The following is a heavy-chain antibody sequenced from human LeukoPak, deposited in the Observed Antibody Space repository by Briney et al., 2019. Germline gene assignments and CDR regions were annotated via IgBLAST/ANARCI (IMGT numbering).Heavy chain of an antibody. J-gene: IGHJ5*02. CDR3: ASGRDDYYDSSGYYGNWFDP. V-gene: IGHV4-30-2*01. Sequence: SETLSLTCAVSGGSISSGGYSWSWIRQPPGKGLEWIGYIYHSGSTYYNPSLKSRVTISVDRSKNQFSLKLSSVTAADTAVYYCASGRDDYYDSSGYYGNWFDPWGQGTLVTVSS. CDR1: GGSISSGGYS. D-gene: IGHD3-22*01. CDR2: IYHSGST.